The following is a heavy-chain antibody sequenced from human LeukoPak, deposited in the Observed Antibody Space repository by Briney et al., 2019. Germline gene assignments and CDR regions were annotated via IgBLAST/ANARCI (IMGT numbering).Heavy chain of an antibody. V-gene: IGHV4-39*07. J-gene: IGHJ4*02. D-gene: IGHD6-19*01. Sequence: PSETLSLTCTVSGASISSTSYYWGWIRQPPGKGLEWIGSTYYRGTTYYNPSLKSRVTISVDTSKNQFSLQLSSVTAADTAVYYCARAQWLAHHIDYWGQGTLVTVSS. CDR3: ARAQWLAHHIDY. CDR1: GASISSTSYY. CDR2: TYYRGTT.